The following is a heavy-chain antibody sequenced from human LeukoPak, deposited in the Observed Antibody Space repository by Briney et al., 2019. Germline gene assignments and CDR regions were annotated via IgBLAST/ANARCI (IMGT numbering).Heavy chain of an antibody. Sequence: PGGSLRLSCAASGFTFDDYAMHWVRQVPGKGLEWVSGISWNSGTIGYADSVKGRFTISRDNAKNSLYLQMNSLRAEDMALYYCAKDLDGGGAIYDSSGFDYWGQGTLVTVSS. V-gene: IGHV3-9*03. CDR1: GFTFDDYA. J-gene: IGHJ4*02. D-gene: IGHD3-22*01. CDR3: AKDLDGGGAIYDSSGFDY. CDR2: ISWNSGTI.